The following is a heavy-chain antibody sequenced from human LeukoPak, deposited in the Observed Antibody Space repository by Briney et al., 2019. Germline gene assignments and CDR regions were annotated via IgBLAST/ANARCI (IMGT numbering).Heavy chain of an antibody. D-gene: IGHD3-16*02. V-gene: IGHV4-34*01. CDR1: GFTFSSYT. J-gene: IGHJ4*02. Sequence: GSLRLSCADSGFTFSSYTMNWVRQAPGKGLEWIGEINHSGSTNYNPSLKSRVTISVDTSKNQFSLKLSSVTAADTAVYYCARGRGHYDYVWGSYRYPVFDYWGQGTLVTVSS. CDR2: INHSGST. CDR3: ARGRGHYDYVWGSYRYPVFDY.